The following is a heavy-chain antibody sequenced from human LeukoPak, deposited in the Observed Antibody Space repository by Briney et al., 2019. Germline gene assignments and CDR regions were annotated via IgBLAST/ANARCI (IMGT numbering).Heavy chain of an antibody. J-gene: IGHJ4*02. D-gene: IGHD5-24*01. CDR3: AKSRDGYNSAADY. CDR2: ISGSGGST. CDR1: GFTFSSYA. V-gene: IGHV3-23*01. Sequence: GGSLRLSCAASGFTFSSYAMSWVRQAPGKGLEWVSGISGSGGSTYYADPVKGRFTISRDNSKNTLYLQMNSLRAEDTAVYYCAKSRDGYNSAADYWGQGTLVSVSS.